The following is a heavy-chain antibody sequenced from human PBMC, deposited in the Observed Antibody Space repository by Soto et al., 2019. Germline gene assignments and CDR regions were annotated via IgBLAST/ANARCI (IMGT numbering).Heavy chain of an antibody. V-gene: IGHV3-15*01. Sequence: EVQLVESGGGVVKPGGSLRLSWAASGFTFSNAWMRWVRQAPGKGLEWVGRIKSKTDGGTTDYAAPVKGRFTISRDDSKNTLYLQMNRLKTEDTAVYYCTTDPTGYSSWLAPFDYWGQGTLVTVSS. D-gene: IGHD6-19*01. CDR1: GFTFSNAW. CDR3: TTDPTGYSSWLAPFDY. J-gene: IGHJ4*02. CDR2: IKSKTDGGTT.